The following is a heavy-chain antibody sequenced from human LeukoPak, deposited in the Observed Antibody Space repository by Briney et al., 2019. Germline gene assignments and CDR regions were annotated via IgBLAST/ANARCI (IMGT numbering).Heavy chain of an antibody. D-gene: IGHD3-9*01. V-gene: IGHV3-21*06. CDR2: ISSGSSFI. J-gene: IGHJ4*02. Sequence: GGSLRLSCAASGFTFTTYWMSWVRQAPGKGLEWVSSISSGSSFIYYADSVKGRFTISRDNAKNSLFLQLTSLRAEDTAVYYCVTETGWLFDFWGQGILVTVSS. CDR3: VTETGWLFDF. CDR1: GFTFTTYW.